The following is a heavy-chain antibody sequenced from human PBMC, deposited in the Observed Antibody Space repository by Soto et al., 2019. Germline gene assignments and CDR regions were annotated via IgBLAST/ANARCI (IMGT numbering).Heavy chain of an antibody. D-gene: IGHD3-22*01. Sequence: GGSLRLSCAASGFTFSSYAMHWVRQAPGKGLEWVAVISYDGSNKYYADSVKGRFTISRDNSKNTLYLQMNSLRAEDTAVYYCARGPPNYYDSSGYYDYWGQGTLVTVSS. V-gene: IGHV3-30-3*01. J-gene: IGHJ4*02. CDR1: GFTFSSYA. CDR2: ISYDGSNK. CDR3: ARGPPNYYDSSGYYDY.